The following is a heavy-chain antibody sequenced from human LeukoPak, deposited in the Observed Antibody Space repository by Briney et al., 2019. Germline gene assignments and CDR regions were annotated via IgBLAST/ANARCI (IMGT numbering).Heavy chain of an antibody. CDR2: INHSGST. V-gene: IGHV4-34*01. J-gene: IGHJ6*03. CDR3: ARHLRGYSYGFDDYYYYMDV. CDR1: GGSFSGYY. D-gene: IGHD5-18*01. Sequence: KSSETLSPTCAVYGGSFSGYYWSWIRQPPGKGLEWIGEINHSGSTNYNPSLKSRVTISVDTSKNQFSLKLSSVTAADTAVYYCARHLRGYSYGFDDYYYYMDVWGKGTTVTVSS.